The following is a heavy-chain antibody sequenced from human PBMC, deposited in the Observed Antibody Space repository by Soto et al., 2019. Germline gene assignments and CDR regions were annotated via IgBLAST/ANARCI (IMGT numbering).Heavy chain of an antibody. J-gene: IGHJ3*02. CDR3: ARDAFDI. CDR2: TYNSGST. V-gene: IGHV4-59*12. CDR1: GGSIRTSY. Sequence: QVQLQKSGPGLVKPSETLSLTCTVSGGSIRTSYWSWIRQPPGKGLEWIGYTYNSGSTNYNPSLKSRVTISVDTSKNQFSLHLSSVTAADTAVYYCARDAFDIWGQGTMLTVSP.